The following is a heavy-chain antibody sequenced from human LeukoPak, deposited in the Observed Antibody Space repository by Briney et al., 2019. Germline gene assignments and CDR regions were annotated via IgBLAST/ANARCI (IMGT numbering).Heavy chain of an antibody. J-gene: IGHJ5*02. Sequence: SETLSLTCTVSGGSISSGSYYWSWIRQPAGKGLEWIGRIYTSGSTHYNPSLKSRVTISVDTSKNQFSLKLSSVTAADTAVYYCASCYYGSGSYSSWFDPWGQGTLVTVSS. CDR3: ASCYYGSGSYSSWFDP. V-gene: IGHV4-61*02. CDR1: GGSISSGSYY. D-gene: IGHD3-10*01. CDR2: IYTSGST.